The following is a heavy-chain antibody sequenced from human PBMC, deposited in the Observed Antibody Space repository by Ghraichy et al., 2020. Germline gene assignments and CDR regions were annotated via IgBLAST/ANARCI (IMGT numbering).Heavy chain of an antibody. Sequence: SQTLSLTCTVSGGSISSYYWSWIRQPPGKGLEWIGYIYYSGSTNYNPSLKSRVTISVDTSKNQFYLKLSSVTAADTAVYYCANDFRGVIVVWGQGTLVTVSS. CDR3: ANDFRGVIVV. CDR2: IYYSGST. J-gene: IGHJ4*02. CDR1: GGSISSYY. D-gene: IGHD3-16*02. V-gene: IGHV4-59*01.